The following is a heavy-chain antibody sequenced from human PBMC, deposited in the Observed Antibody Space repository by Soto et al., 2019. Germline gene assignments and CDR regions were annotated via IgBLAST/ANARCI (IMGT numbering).Heavy chain of an antibody. CDR3: ARHINWGPVPYYFDY. J-gene: IGHJ4*02. D-gene: IGHD7-27*01. CDR1: GGSISSYY. CDR2: IYYSGST. Sequence: PSETLSLTCTVSGGSISSYYWSWIRQPPGKGLEWIGYIYYSGSTNYNPSLKSRVTISVDTSKNQFSLKLSSVTAADTAVYYCARHINWGPVPYYFDYWGQGTLVTVSS. V-gene: IGHV4-59*01.